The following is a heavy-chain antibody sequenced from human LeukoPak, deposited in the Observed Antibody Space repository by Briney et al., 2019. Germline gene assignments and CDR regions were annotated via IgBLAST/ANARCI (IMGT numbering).Heavy chain of an antibody. CDR3: VRRGIQLRNYYYYGMDV. J-gene: IGHJ6*02. D-gene: IGHD5-18*01. V-gene: IGHV3-30-3*01. CDR2: ISYDGSNK. Sequence: GGSLRLSCAASGFTFSSYAMHWVRQAPGKGLEWVAVISYDGSNKYYADSVKGRFTISRDNSKNTLYLQMNSLRAEDTAAYYCVRRGIQLRNYYYYGMDVWGQGTTVTVSS. CDR1: GFTFSSYA.